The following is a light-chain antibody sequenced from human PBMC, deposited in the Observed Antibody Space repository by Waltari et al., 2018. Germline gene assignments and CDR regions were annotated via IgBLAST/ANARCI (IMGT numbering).Light chain of an antibody. CDR3: CSCAGNRV. J-gene: IGLJ3*02. V-gene: IGLV2-23*01. CDR1: CSDVGSYTP. Sequence: QSALTQPASVSGSPGQSITLSCTGTCSDVGSYTPVSWYQHHPGKAPRLIIYEGYKRPSGVSNRFSGSKSGNTASLTISGLQTEDEADYYCCSCAGNRVFGGGTKLTVL. CDR2: EGY.